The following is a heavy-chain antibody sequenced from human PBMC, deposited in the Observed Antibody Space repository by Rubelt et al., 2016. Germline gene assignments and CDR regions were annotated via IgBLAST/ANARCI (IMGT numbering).Heavy chain of an antibody. D-gene: IGHD6-19*01. J-gene: IGHJ5*02. CDR1: GGSISSYY. CDR2: IYTSGST. V-gene: IGHV4-4*07. CDR3: ARVHRTTAVADL. Sequence: QLQLQESGPGLVKPSETLSLTCTVSGGSISSYYWSWIRQPAGKGLEWIGRIYTSGSTNSNPPLKSRVTMSEDTFKNQFSLKLDSVTAADTAVYYCARVHRTTAVADLWGQGTLVTVSS.